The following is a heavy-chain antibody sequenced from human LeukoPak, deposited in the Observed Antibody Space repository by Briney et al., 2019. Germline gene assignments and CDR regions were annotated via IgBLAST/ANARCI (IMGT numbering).Heavy chain of an antibody. J-gene: IGHJ3*02. CDR3: ASRGCSSTSCYFGAFDI. D-gene: IGHD2-2*01. V-gene: IGHV3-53*01. CDR1: GFTVSSNY. CDR2: IYSGGST. Sequence: GGSLRLSCAASGFTVSSNYMSWVRQAPGKGLEWVSVIYSGGSTYYADSVKGRFTISRDNSKNTLYLQMNSLRAEGTAVYYCASRGCSSTSCYFGAFDIWGQGTMVTVSS.